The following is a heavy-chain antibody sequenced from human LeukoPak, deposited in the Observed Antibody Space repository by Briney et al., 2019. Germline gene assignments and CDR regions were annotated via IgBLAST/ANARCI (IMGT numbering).Heavy chain of an antibody. D-gene: IGHD3-10*01. CDR1: GGSISSGTYY. V-gene: IGHV4-61*02. CDR3: ALTKSATGRYYYYMDV. Sequence: SETLSLTCTLSGGSISSGTYYWSWIRQPAGKGLEWIGRIYTSGSTNYNPSLKSRVTISVDTSKNQFSLKLSSVTAADTAVYYCALTKSATGRYYYYMDVWGKGTTVTVSS. CDR2: IYTSGST. J-gene: IGHJ6*03.